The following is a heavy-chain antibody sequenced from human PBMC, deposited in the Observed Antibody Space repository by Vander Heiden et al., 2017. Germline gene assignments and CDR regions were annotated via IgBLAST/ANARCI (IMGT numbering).Heavy chain of an antibody. V-gene: IGHV3-30*04. CDR3: ARDRGIAAAGTEHFDY. D-gene: IGHD6-13*01. CDR1: GFTFSRYA. Sequence: QVQLVESGGGVVQPGRSLRLSCAASGFTFSRYAMHWVRQAPGKGLEWVAVISYDGSNKYYADSVKGRFTISRDNSKNTLYLQMNSLRAEDTAVYYCARDRGIAAAGTEHFDYWGQGTLVTVSS. CDR2: ISYDGSNK. J-gene: IGHJ4*02.